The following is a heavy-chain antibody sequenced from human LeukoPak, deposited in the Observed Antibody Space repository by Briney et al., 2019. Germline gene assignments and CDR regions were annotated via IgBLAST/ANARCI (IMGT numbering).Heavy chain of an antibody. J-gene: IGHJ6*02. V-gene: IGHV3-11*04. CDR3: ARADGSGSYSYYYYYGMDV. Sequence: PGGSLRLSCAASGFTFSDYYMTWIRQAPGKGLEWVSYISSSGSTIYYADSVKGRFTISRDNAKNSLYLQMNSLRAEDTAVYYCARADGSGSYSYYYYYGMDVWGQGTTVTVSS. D-gene: IGHD3-10*01. CDR1: GFTFSDYY. CDR2: ISSSGSTI.